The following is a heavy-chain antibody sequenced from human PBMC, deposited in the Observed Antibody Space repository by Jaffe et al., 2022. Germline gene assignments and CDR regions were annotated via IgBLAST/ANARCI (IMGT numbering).Heavy chain of an antibody. D-gene: IGHD3-3*01. V-gene: IGHV3-30*02. CDR3: AKSSGTYYDFWSGYYTGIDYYYMDV. Sequence: QVQLVESGGGVVQPGGSLRLSCAASGFTFSSYGMHWVRQAPGKGLEWVAFIRYDGSNKYYADSVKGRFTISRDNSKNTLYLQMNSLRAEDTAVYYCAKSSGTYYDFWSGYYTGIDYYYMDVWGKGTTVTVSS. CDR1: GFTFSSYG. J-gene: IGHJ6*03. CDR2: IRYDGSNK.